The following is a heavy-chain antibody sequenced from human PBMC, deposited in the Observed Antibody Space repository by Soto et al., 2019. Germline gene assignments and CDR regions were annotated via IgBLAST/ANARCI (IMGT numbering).Heavy chain of an antibody. V-gene: IGHV3-43*01. CDR1: GFTFDDYT. D-gene: IGHD6-19*01. J-gene: IGHJ4*02. CDR2: ISWDGGST. Sequence: GGSLRLSCAASGFTFDDYTMHWVRQAPGKGLEWVSLISWDGGSTYYADSVKGRFTISRDNSKNSLYLQMNSLRTEDTALYYCAKDVSRSPYSSGWYSPNFDYWGQGTLVTVSS. CDR3: AKDVSRSPYSSGWYSPNFDY.